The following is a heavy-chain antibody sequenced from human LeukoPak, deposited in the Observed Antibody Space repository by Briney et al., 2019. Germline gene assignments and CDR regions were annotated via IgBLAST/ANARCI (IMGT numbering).Heavy chain of an antibody. CDR3: ARTSPLAAAAGINWFDP. D-gene: IGHD6-13*01. CDR1: GDSVSSNSAA. J-gene: IGHJ5*02. Sequence: PSQTLSLTCAISGDSVSSNSAAWNWIRQSPSRGLEWLGRTYYRSKWYNDYAVSVKSRITINPDTSKNQFSLQLNSVTPEDTAVYYCARTSPLAAAAGINWFDPWGQGTLVTVSS. V-gene: IGHV6-1*01. CDR2: TYYRSKWYN.